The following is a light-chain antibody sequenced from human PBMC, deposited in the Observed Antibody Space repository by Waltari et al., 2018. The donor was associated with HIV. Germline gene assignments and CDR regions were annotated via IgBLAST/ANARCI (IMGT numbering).Light chain of an antibody. CDR2: DDN. CDR3: GTWDNSLSASVL. V-gene: IGLV1-51*01. J-gene: IGLJ2*01. CDR1: TSNIGKNY. Sequence: QSVLTQPPSVSAAPGQTVTISCSGSTSNIGKNYVSWYQQFPGSAPTLLIYDDNKRPSGIPDRFSGSKSGTSATLGITGLQTGDEADYYCGTWDNSLSASVLFGGGTTLTVL.